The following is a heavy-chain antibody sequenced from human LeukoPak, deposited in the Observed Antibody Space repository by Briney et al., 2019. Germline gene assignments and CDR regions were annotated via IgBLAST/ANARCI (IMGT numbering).Heavy chain of an antibody. Sequence: ASVKVPCKASGYTLTGYYIHWVRQAPGQGLEWMGWINPNSGSTNQAQKFQGRVTLTRDTSISTAYMELSRLRSDDTAVYYCARDLRPTTVTRTIYSYYMDVWGKGTTVTVSS. CDR2: INPNSGST. V-gene: IGHV1-2*02. D-gene: IGHD4-17*01. J-gene: IGHJ6*03. CDR1: GYTLTGYY. CDR3: ARDLRPTTVTRTIYSYYMDV.